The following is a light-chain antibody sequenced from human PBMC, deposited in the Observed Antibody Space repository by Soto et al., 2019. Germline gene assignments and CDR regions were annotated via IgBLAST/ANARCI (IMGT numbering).Light chain of an antibody. Sequence: DIQITQSPSSLSASVGDRVTITCRASQSISSYLNWYQQKPGKAPKLLIYAASSLQSGVPSRFSGSGSGTDFTLTISSLQPEDFETDDCQQSYSTSWTFGPGTKVDIK. CDR2: AAS. V-gene: IGKV1-39*01. J-gene: IGKJ1*01. CDR1: QSISSY. CDR3: QQSYSTSWT.